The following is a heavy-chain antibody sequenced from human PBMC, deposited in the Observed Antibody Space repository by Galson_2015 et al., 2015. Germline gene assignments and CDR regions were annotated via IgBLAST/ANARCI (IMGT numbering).Heavy chain of an antibody. CDR3: AVSYLRIVGRGSFDY. CDR2: IIPIFGTA. CDR1: GGTFSSYA. D-gene: IGHD1-26*01. J-gene: IGHJ4*02. V-gene: IGHV1-69*01. Sequence: KASGGTFSSYAISWVRQAPGQGLEWMGGIIPIFGTANYAQKFQGRVTITADESTSTAYMELSSLRSEDTAVYYCAVSYLRIVGRGSFDYWGQGTLVTVSS.